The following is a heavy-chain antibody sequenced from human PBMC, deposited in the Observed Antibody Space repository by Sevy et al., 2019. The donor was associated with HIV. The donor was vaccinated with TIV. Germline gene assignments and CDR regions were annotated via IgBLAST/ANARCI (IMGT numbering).Heavy chain of an antibody. V-gene: IGHV3-53*01. Sequence: GGSLRLSCAASGFTFSSYAMSWVRQAPGKGLEWVSVIYSGGSTYYADSVKGRFTISRDNSKNTLYLQMNSLRAEDTAVYYCASTRGLLGYCSSTSCYPPAYYYYGMDVWGQGTTVTVSS. CDR3: ASTRGLLGYCSSTSCYPPAYYYYGMDV. D-gene: IGHD2-2*01. CDR2: IYSGGST. CDR1: GFTFSSYA. J-gene: IGHJ6*02.